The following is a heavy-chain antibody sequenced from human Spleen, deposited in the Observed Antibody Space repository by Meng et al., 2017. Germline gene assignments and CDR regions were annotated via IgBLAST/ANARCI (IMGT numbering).Heavy chain of an antibody. J-gene: IGHJ3*02. CDR1: GFTVRSNY. CDR3: GRMSDYYDSSGYYENAFEI. Sequence: GGSLRLSCVASGFTVRSNYLTWVRQAPGKGLEWVSLVYSGGSTYYADSVKGRFTISGHNPENTVYLQMDSLRPDDTAMYYCGRMSDYYDSSGYYENAFEIWGQGTMVTVSS. CDR2: VYSGGST. V-gene: IGHV3-53*04. D-gene: IGHD3-22*01.